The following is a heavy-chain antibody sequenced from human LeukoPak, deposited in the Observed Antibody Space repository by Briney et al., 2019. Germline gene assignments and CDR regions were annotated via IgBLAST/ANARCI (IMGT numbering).Heavy chain of an antibody. CDR3: AKDTSIGRYCTNGVCSPFDY. CDR2: ISDTGATT. Sequence: GGSLRLSCAGSGFTFSSYAMSWVRQAPGKGLEWVSAISDTGATTYDTDSVKGRFTISRDNSRSTLYLQMNSLRAEDTALYYCAKDTSIGRYCTNGVCSPFDYWGQGTLVTVSS. CDR1: GFTFSSYA. J-gene: IGHJ4*02. V-gene: IGHV3-23*01. D-gene: IGHD2-8*01.